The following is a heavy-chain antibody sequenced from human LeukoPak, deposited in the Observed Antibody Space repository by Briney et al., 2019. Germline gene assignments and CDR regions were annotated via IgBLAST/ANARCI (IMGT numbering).Heavy chain of an antibody. CDR2: IYYSGST. Sequence: PSETLSLTRTVSGGSISSYYWSWIRQPPGKGLEWIGYIYYSGSTNYNPSLKSRVTISVDTSKNQFSLKLSSVTAADTAVYYCARAAPAAMGGYYYYGMDVWGQGTTVTVSS. CDR1: GGSISSYY. V-gene: IGHV4-59*01. CDR3: ARAAPAAMGGYYYYGMDV. D-gene: IGHD2-2*01. J-gene: IGHJ6*02.